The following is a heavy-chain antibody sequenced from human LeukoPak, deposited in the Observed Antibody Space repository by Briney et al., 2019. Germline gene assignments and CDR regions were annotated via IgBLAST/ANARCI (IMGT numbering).Heavy chain of an antibody. D-gene: IGHD2-8*01. CDR1: GGTFSSYA. Sequence: ASVKVSCKASGGTFSSYAISWVRQAPGQGLEWMEGIIPIFGTANYAQKFQGRVTITTDESTSTAYMELSSLRSEDTAVYYCASAMVAVDAFDIWGQGTMVTVSS. CDR2: IIPIFGTA. V-gene: IGHV1-69*05. CDR3: ASAMVAVDAFDI. J-gene: IGHJ3*02.